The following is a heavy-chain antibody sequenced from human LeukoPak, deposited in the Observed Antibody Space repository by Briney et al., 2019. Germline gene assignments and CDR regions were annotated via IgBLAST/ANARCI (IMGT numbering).Heavy chain of an antibody. CDR2: ISWNSYDI. J-gene: IGHJ6*03. Sequence: GRSLRLSCAASGFTFDEYAMHWVRHPPGKGLEWVSGISWNSYDIVYADSVKGRFTISRDNAKNSLYLQTNSLRAEDMALYYCAKGVGTSYHYHMDVWGKGTTVIVSS. V-gene: IGHV3-9*03. CDR1: GFTFDEYA. D-gene: IGHD1-26*01. CDR3: AKGVGTSYHYHMDV.